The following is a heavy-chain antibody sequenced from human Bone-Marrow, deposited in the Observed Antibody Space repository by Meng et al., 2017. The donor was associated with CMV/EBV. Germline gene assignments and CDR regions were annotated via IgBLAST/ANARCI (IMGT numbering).Heavy chain of an antibody. J-gene: IGHJ6*02. V-gene: IGHV4-39*07. CDR3: AGDQNKWNDGYYYGMDV. D-gene: IGHD1-20*01. Sequence: SETLALTCIVSGGSISSSSYYWGWIRQPPGKELEWIGSIYYSGSTYYNPSLNSRVTISVDTSKNRFSLKLSSVTAADTAVYYCAGDQNKWNDGYYYGMDVWGQGTTVTVSS. CDR2: IYYSGST. CDR1: GGSISSSSYY.